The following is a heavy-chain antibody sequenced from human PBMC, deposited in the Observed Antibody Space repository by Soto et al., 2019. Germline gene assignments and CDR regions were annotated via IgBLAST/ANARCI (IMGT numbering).Heavy chain of an antibody. CDR1: GGSISSGGYY. V-gene: IGHV4-31*03. CDR2: IYYSGST. Sequence: SETLSLTCTVSGGSISSGGYYWSWIRQHPGKGLEWIGYIYYSGSTYYNPSLKSRVTISVDTSKNQFSLKLSSVTAADTAVYYCARASYYDSSGYQIWGQGTLVTVSS. CDR3: ARASYYDSSGYQI. D-gene: IGHD3-22*01. J-gene: IGHJ4*02.